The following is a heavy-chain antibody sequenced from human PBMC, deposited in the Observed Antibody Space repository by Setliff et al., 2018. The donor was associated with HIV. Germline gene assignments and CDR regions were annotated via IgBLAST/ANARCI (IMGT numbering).Heavy chain of an antibody. CDR1: RDSMSSETFY. CDR2: ISPSEST. Sequence: PSETLSLTCTVSRDSMSSETFYWSWVRKPAGKRLEWIGHISPSESTNYHPALKSRATISLDTSKNQVHLTLTSVTAADTAVYHCARVGSVGYFRFFDYWGQGTLVTVS. CDR3: ARVGSVGYFRFFDY. J-gene: IGHJ4*02. D-gene: IGHD1-26*01. V-gene: IGHV4-61*09.